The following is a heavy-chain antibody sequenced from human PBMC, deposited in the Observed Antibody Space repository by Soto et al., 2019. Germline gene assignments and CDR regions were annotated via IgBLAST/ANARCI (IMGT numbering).Heavy chain of an antibody. CDR2: VNPIVSMS. J-gene: IGHJ4*02. CDR3: ASSYGSGYRAFDY. Sequence: QVQLVQSGAEVKRPGSSVKVSCKASGDTFNFYSINWVRQAPGLGLEWMGRVNPIVSMSNYAQKFQGRVTMTADKSKSTAYMELSSLRAEDTANYYCASSYGSGYRAFDYWGQGALVTVSS. CDR1: GDTFNFYS. V-gene: IGHV1-69*02. D-gene: IGHD3-10*01.